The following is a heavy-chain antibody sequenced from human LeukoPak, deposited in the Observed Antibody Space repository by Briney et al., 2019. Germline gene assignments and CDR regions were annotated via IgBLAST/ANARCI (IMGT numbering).Heavy chain of an antibody. Sequence: PGGSLKLSCAASEFTFTSYELNWVRQAPGKGLEWVSYISSSGNNISYADSVKGRFTISRDNAKNSLYLQVISLRAEDTAVYYCARGPSIAARYDAFDIWGQGTMVTVSS. D-gene: IGHD6-6*01. CDR3: ARGPSIAARYDAFDI. CDR1: EFTFTSYE. CDR2: ISSSGNNI. J-gene: IGHJ3*02. V-gene: IGHV3-48*03.